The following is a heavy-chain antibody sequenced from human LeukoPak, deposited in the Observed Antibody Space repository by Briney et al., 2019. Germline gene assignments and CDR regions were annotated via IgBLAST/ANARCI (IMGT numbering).Heavy chain of an antibody. CDR1: GFTFSAPL. J-gene: IGHJ4*02. V-gene: IGHV3-73*01. Sequence: GGPLNLPCETLGFTFSAPLSNGSAKAPGKGREGVGRMRSKTNGFATTYGASVQGRFTISRDDSKNTAYLQMSNLETQDTAVYYCMVLWRQLVPVIQWGQGTLVIVSS. D-gene: IGHD6-13*01. CDR3: MVLWRQLVPVIQ. CDR2: MRSKTNGFAT.